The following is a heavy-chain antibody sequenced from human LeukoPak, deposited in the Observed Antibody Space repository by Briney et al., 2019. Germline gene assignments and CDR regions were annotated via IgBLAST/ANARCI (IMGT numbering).Heavy chain of an antibody. CDR1: GFTFSSYA. Sequence: GGSLRLSCAASGFTFSSYAMSWVRQAPGKGLEWVSAISGSGGSTYYADSAKGRFTISRDNSKNTLYLQMNSLRAEDTAVYYCASSVVAAAEYYYYYGMDVWGQGTTVTVSS. V-gene: IGHV3-23*01. CDR3: ASSVVAAAEYYYYYGMDV. J-gene: IGHJ6*02. CDR2: ISGSGGST. D-gene: IGHD6-13*01.